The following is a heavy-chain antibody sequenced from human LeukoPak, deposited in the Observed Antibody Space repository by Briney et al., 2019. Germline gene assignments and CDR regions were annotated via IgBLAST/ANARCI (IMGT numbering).Heavy chain of an antibody. Sequence: PGGSLRLSCAASGFTVSSYWMSWVRQAPGKGLEWVANIKQDGSEKYYVDSVKGRFTISRDNAKNSLYLQMNSLRAEDTAVYYCARALYSSSWYPPLYYYYGMDVWGQGTTVTVSS. CDR2: IKQDGSEK. J-gene: IGHJ6*02. V-gene: IGHV3-7*05. CDR1: GFTVSSYW. D-gene: IGHD6-13*01. CDR3: ARALYSSSWYPPLYYYYGMDV.